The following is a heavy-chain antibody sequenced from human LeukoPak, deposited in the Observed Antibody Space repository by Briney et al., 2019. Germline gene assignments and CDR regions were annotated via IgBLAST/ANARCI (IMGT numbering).Heavy chain of an antibody. D-gene: IGHD1-7*01. V-gene: IGHV4-59*01. J-gene: IGHJ5*02. CDR3: ARGNWNYASFWFDP. CDR1: GGSISSYY. Sequence: SETLSLTCTVSGGSISSYYWSWIRQPPGKGLEWFGYISYSGCTNYNPSLKSRVSISVETSKNQFSLKLSSVTAADTAVYYCARGNWNYASFWFDPWGQGTLVTVSS. CDR2: ISYSGCT.